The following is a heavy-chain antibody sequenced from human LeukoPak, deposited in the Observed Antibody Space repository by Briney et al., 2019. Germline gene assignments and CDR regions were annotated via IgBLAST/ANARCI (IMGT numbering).Heavy chain of an antibody. CDR3: AWDLLDYGAFDY. D-gene: IGHD4-17*01. J-gene: IGHJ4*02. Sequence: PGGSLRLSCAVSGFTFSSYWMHWVRQAPGKGLVWVSRINSDGSSTSYADSVKGRFTISRDNAKNTLYLQMNSLRAEDTAVYYCAWDLLDYGAFDYWGQGTLVTVSS. CDR1: GFTFSSYW. V-gene: IGHV3-74*01. CDR2: INSDGSST.